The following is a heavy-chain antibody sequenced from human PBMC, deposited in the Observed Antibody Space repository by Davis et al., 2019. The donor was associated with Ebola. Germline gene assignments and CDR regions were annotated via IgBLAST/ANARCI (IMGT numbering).Heavy chain of an antibody. CDR3: ARGVGRFLEWLLPPYYYGMDV. CDR1: GFTFSSYA. V-gene: IGHV3-30-3*01. CDR2: ISYDGSNK. D-gene: IGHD3-3*01. Sequence: GGSLRLSCAASGFTFSSYAMHWVRQAPGQGLEWVAVISYDGSNKYYADSVKGRFTISRDNSKNTLYLQMNSLRAEDTAVYYCARGVGRFLEWLLPPYYYGMDVWGKGTTVTVSS. J-gene: IGHJ6*04.